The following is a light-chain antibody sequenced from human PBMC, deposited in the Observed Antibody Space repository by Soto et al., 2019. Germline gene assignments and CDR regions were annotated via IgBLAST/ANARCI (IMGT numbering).Light chain of an antibody. Sequence: DIVMTQSPDSLAVSLGERATINCKSSQSVLHSSNNKNYVAWYQQKPGQPPKLLIYWASTRESGVPDRFSGSGSGTDFTLTISSLQAEDVAVYYCQQYYSNPRTFGQGTKVEI. V-gene: IGKV4-1*01. CDR1: QSVLHSSNNKNY. CDR2: WAS. CDR3: QQYYSNPRT. J-gene: IGKJ1*01.